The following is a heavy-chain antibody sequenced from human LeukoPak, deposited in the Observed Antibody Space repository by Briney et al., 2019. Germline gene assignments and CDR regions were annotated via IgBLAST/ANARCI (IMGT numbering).Heavy chain of an antibody. CDR1: GFAFSSYG. D-gene: IGHD3-3*01. V-gene: IGHV3-30*02. CDR3: AKRRSGRDFFDY. J-gene: IGHJ4*02. Sequence: PGGSLRLSCAASGFAFSSYGMHWVRQAPGKGLEWVAFIRYDGSDKYYADSVKGRFTISRDNSKNTLYLQMNSLRAEDTAVYYCAKRRSGRDFFDYWGQGTLVTVSS. CDR2: IRYDGSDK.